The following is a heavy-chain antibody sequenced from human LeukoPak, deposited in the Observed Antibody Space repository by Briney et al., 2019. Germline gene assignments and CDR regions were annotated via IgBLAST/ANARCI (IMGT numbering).Heavy chain of an antibody. CDR3: VRQIGDYGSGLDY. V-gene: IGHV5-51*01. CDR2: IYPGDSDT. CDR1: GYSFTSYW. D-gene: IGHD3-10*01. Sequence: GESLKISXKGSGYSFTSYWIGWVRQMPGKGLEWMGIIYPGDSDTRYSPSFQGQVTISADKSISTAYLQWSSLKASDTAMYYCVRQIGDYGSGLDYWGQGTLVTVSS. J-gene: IGHJ4*02.